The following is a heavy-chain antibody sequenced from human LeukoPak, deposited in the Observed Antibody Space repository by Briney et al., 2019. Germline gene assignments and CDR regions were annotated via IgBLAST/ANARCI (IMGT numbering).Heavy chain of an antibody. CDR3: ARGRDYCSSTSCSSAGFDY. D-gene: IGHD2-2*01. CDR1: GYTFTGYY. CDR2: INPNSGGT. Sequence: ASVKVSCKASGYTFTGYYMHWVRQAPGQGLEWMGWINPNSGGTNYAQKFQGRVTMTRDTSISTAYMELSRLRSDDTAVYYCARGRDYCSSTSCSSAGFDYWGQGTLVTVSS. J-gene: IGHJ4*02. V-gene: IGHV1-2*02.